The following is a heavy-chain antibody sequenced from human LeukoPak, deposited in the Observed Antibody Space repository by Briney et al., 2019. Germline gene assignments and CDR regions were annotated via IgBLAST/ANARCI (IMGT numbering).Heavy chain of an antibody. CDR3: ARDLGLKYTSGWYEYYFDY. CDR1: GYTFTGYY. V-gene: IGHV1-2*02. D-gene: IGHD6-19*01. J-gene: IGHJ4*02. Sequence: ASVKVSCKASGYTFTGYYMHWVRQAPGQGLEWMGWINPNSGGTNYAQKFQGRVTMTRDTSISTAYMELSRLRSNDTAVYYCARDLGLKYTSGWYEYYFDYWGQGTLVTVSS. CDR2: INPNSGGT.